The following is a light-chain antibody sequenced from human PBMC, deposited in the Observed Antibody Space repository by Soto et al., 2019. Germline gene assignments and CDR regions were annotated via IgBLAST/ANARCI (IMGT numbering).Light chain of an antibody. CDR2: AAS. V-gene: IGKV1-39*01. J-gene: IGKJ3*01. CDR1: QTIRTS. Sequence: DIQMTQSPSSLSASVGDRVTITCRASQTIRTSLNWYQQKPGKAPNLLIYAASSLQSGVPSRFGGSGSGTDFTLTISSLQPEDVATYFCQQSYSTPLTFGPGTKVDV. CDR3: QQSYSTPLT.